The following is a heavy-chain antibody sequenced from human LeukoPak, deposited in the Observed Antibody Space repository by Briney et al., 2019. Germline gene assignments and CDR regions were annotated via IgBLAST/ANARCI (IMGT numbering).Heavy chain of an antibody. J-gene: IGHJ6*02. CDR3: ASSGGSPKKYYYYGMDV. V-gene: IGHV3-21*01. Sequence: LGGSLRLSCAASGFTFSSYSMNWVRQAPGKGLEWVSSISSSSSYIYYADSVKGRFTISRDNAKNSLYLQMNSLRAEDTAVYYCASSGGSPKKYYYYGMDVWGQGTMVTVSS. CDR1: GFTFSSYS. CDR2: ISSSSSYI. D-gene: IGHD2-15*01.